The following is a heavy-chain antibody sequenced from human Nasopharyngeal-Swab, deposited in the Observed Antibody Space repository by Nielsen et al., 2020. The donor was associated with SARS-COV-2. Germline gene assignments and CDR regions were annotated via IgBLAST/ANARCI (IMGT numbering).Heavy chain of an antibody. J-gene: IGHJ6*02. D-gene: IGHD6-19*01. V-gene: IGHV4-59*13. CDR3: ARDWAWDSSGWDYYYGMDV. CDR2: IYYSGST. Sequence: PGKGLEWIGYIYYSGSTNYNPSLKSRVTISVDTSKNQFSLKLSSVTAADTAVYYCARDWAWDSSGWDYYYGMDVWGQGTTVTVSS.